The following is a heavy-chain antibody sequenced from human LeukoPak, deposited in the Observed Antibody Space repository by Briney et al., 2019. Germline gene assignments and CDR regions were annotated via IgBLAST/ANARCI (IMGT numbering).Heavy chain of an antibody. D-gene: IGHD3-9*01. V-gene: IGHV1-2*02. CDR1: AYDFTGYH. CDR2: INPNSGST. CDR3: ARASYYDILTGYRPPFDY. Sequence: GASVKVSCKVVAYDFTGYHIHRVRQAPGQGLEWMGWINPNSGSTNYAQKFQGRVTMTRDTSISTAYMELSRLRSDDTAVYYCARASYYDILTGYRPPFDYWGQGTLVTVSS. J-gene: IGHJ4*02.